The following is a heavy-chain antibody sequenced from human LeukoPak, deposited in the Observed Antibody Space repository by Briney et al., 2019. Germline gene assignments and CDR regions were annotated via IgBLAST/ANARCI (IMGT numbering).Heavy chain of an antibody. V-gene: IGHV3-33*01. CDR1: GFTLSSYG. J-gene: IGHJ4*02. Sequence: PGGSLRLSCAASGFTLSSYGMHWVRQAPGKGLEWVAVIWYDGSNKYYADSVKGRFTISRDNSKNTLYLQMNSLRAEDTAVYYCARDAGRYFDWLGYWGQGTLVTFST. CDR3: ARDAGRYFDWLGY. D-gene: IGHD3-9*01. CDR2: IWYDGSNK.